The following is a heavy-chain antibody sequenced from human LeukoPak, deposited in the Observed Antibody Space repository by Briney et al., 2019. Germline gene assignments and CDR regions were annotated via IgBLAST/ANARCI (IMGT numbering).Heavy chain of an antibody. CDR3: ARDPRIVGASLDY. CDR2: FYHSGST. V-gene: IGHV4-4*02. D-gene: IGHD1-26*01. Sequence: SETLSLTCAVSGGSISSSNWWSWVRQPPGKGLEWIGEFYHSGSTNYNPSLKSRVTISVDKSKNQFSLKLSSVTAADTAVYYCARDPRIVGASLDYWGQGTLVTVSS. J-gene: IGHJ4*02. CDR1: GGSISSSNW.